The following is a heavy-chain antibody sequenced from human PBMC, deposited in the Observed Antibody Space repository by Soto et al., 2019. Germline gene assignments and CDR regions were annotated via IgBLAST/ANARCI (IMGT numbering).Heavy chain of an antibody. J-gene: IGHJ4*02. V-gene: IGHV4-30-4*01. CDR1: GGSISSGDYY. CDR3: ARAPVEMATNWGY. CDR2: IYYSGST. Sequence: QVQLQESGPGLVKPSQTLSLTCTVSGGSISSGDYYWSWIRQPPGKGLEWIGYIYYSGSTYYNPSLKSRVNISVDTSKNQFSLKLSSVTAADTAVYYCARAPVEMATNWGYWGQGTLVTVSS. D-gene: IGHD5-12*01.